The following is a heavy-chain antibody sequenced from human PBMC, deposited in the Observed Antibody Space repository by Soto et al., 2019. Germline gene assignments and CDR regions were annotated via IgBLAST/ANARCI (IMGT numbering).Heavy chain of an antibody. J-gene: IGHJ5*02. CDR1: GGSFSGYY. CDR3: ARVNIITIFGVSNWFDP. D-gene: IGHD3-3*01. V-gene: IGHV4-34*01. Sequence: PSETLSLTCAVYGGSFSGYYWSWIRQPPGKGLEWIGEINHSGSTNYNPSLKSRVTISVDTSKNQFSLKLSSVTAADTAVYYCARVNIITIFGVSNWFDPWCQGTLVTVSS. CDR2: INHSGST.